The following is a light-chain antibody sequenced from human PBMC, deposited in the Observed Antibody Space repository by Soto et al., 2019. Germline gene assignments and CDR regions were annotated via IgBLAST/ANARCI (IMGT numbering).Light chain of an antibody. Sequence: QSVLTQPPSVSGAPGQRVSISCIGSSSNIGARYDVHWYQQLPGTAPKLLIYGNTNRPSGVPDRFSGSKSDTSASLAITGLHAEDEADYYCQSYDASLSGYVFGTGTQLTVL. CDR1: SSNIGARYD. J-gene: IGLJ1*01. CDR3: QSYDASLSGYV. V-gene: IGLV1-40*01. CDR2: GNT.